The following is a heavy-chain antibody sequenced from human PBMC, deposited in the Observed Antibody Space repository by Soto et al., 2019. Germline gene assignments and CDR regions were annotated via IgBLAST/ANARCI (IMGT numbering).Heavy chain of an antibody. CDR2: ISGSGGST. CDR1: GFTFSSYA. CDR3: AKYSSKGGSGAGYYGMDV. V-gene: IGHV3-23*01. J-gene: IGHJ6*02. D-gene: IGHD3-10*01. Sequence: PGGSLRLSCAASGFTFSSYAMSSVRQAPGKGLEWVSAISGSGGSTYYADSVKGRFTISRDNSENTLYLQMNSLRAEDTAVYYCAKYSSKGGSGAGYYGMDVWGQGTTVTVSS.